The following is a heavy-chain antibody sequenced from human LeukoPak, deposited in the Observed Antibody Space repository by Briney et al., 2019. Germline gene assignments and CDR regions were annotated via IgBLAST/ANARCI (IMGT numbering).Heavy chain of an antibody. D-gene: IGHD2-8*01. CDR3: ARVTGYVMEDYFDY. Sequence: SETLSLTCTVSGYSISSGYYWGWIRQPPGKGLEWIGSIYHSGSTYYNPSLKSRVTISVDTSKNQFSLKLSSVTAADTAVYYCARVTGYVMEDYFDYWGQGTLVTVSS. J-gene: IGHJ4*02. V-gene: IGHV4-38-2*02. CDR2: IYHSGST. CDR1: GYSISSGYY.